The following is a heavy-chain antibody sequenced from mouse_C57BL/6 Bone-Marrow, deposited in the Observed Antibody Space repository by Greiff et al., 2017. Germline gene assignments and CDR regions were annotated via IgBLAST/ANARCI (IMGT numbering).Heavy chain of an antibody. CDR3: SRDTTTVDYAMDY. J-gene: IGHJ4*01. CDR2: IRNKANGYTT. CDR1: GFTFTDYY. D-gene: IGHD1-1*01. Sequence: DVMLVESGGGLVQPGGSLRLSCAASGFTFTDYYMSWVRQPPGKALEWLGFIRNKANGYTTEYSASVKGRFTISRDNSQSILYLQMNALRAEDSATYYCSRDTTTVDYAMDYWGQVTSVPVSS. V-gene: IGHV7-3*01.